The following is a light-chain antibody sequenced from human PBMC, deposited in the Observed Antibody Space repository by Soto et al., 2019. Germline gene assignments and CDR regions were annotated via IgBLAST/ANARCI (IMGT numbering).Light chain of an antibody. CDR3: QQYNSYSWT. Sequence: DIHMTQSPSTLSASVGDRVTITCRASQTIRSWLAWYQRKPGKATKLLIYDASNLQGGIPSRFSGSGSGTAFTLTIGSLQPDDFATYYCQQYNSYSWTFGQGNK. V-gene: IGKV1-5*01. CDR2: DAS. J-gene: IGKJ1*01. CDR1: QTIRSW.